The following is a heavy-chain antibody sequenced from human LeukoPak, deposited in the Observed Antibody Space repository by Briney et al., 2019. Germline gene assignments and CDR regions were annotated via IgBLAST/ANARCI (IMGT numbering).Heavy chain of an antibody. CDR1: GFTFSSYA. J-gene: IGHJ1*01. V-gene: IGHV3-23*01. Sequence: GGSLRLSCAASGFTFSSYAMSWVRQAPGKGLEWVSAISGSGGSTYYADSVKGRFTISRDNAKNSLFLQMNSLRSEDTAVYYCARDAGGSGYRDAEYFQHWGQGTLVTVPS. CDR3: ARDAGGSGYRDAEYFQH. CDR2: ISGSGGST. D-gene: IGHD3-22*01.